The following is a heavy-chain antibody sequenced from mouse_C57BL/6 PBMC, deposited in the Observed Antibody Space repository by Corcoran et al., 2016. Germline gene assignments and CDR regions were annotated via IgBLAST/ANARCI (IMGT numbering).Heavy chain of an antibody. Sequence: QIQLVQSGPELKKPGETVKISCKASGYTFTTYGMSWVKQAPGKGLKWIGWINTYSGVPTYADDFKGRFAFSLETSASTSYLQINNLKNEDTATYFCARQDGNYGDAMDYWGQGTAVTVSS. J-gene: IGHJ4*01. D-gene: IGHD2-1*01. CDR1: GYTFTTYG. CDR2: INTYSGVP. V-gene: IGHV9-3*01. CDR3: ARQDGNYGDAMDY.